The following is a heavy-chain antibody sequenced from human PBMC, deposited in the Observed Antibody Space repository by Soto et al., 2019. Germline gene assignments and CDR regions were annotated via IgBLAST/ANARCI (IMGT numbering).Heavy chain of an antibody. CDR2: VDHSGRT. J-gene: IGHJ4*02. D-gene: IGHD3-22*01. Sequence: SETLSLTCTVSGGSISSSSYYWGWLRQAPGKGLEWNGEVDHSGRTSYKTSLKSHVTMSADTSKNQFSLCLGSVTAADSAVYYCARRFTMTVVVFDYWGQGAPVTVSS. V-gene: IGHV4-39*07. CDR3: ARRFTMTVVVFDY. CDR1: GGSISSSSYY.